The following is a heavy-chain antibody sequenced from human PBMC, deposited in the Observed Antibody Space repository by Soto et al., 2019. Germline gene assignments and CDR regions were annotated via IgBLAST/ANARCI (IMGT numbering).Heavy chain of an antibody. J-gene: IGHJ1*01. CDR3: ALLTYYYDSSGYYSSAEYFQH. CDR2: IYWDDDK. Sequence: SGPTLVNPTQTLTLTCTFSGFSLSTSGVGVGWIRQPPGKALEWLALIYWDDDKRYSPSLKSRLTITKDTSKNQVVLTMTNMDPVDTATYYCALLTYYYDSSGYYSSAEYFQHWGQGTLVTSPQ. D-gene: IGHD3-22*01. V-gene: IGHV2-5*02. CDR1: GFSLSTSGVG.